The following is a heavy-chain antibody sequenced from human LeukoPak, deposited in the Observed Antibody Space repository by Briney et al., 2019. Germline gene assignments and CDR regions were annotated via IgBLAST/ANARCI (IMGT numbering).Heavy chain of an antibody. Sequence: SVKVSCKASGGTFSSYAISWVRQAPGQGLEWMGGIIPIFGTANYAQKFQGRVTITTDESTSTAYMELSSLRSEDTAVYYCARPRSRTESGYDYGRFDYWGQGTLVTVSS. D-gene: IGHD5-12*01. V-gene: IGHV1-69*05. CDR3: ARPRSRTESGYDYGRFDY. J-gene: IGHJ4*02. CDR1: GGTFSSYA. CDR2: IIPIFGTA.